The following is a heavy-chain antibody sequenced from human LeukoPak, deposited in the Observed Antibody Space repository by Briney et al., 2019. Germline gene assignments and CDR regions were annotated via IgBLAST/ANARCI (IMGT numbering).Heavy chain of an antibody. CDR3: ARAKYLNWFDP. D-gene: IGHD2/OR15-2a*01. CDR1: GFTFSSYW. Sequence: GGSLRLPCAASGFTFSSYWMHWVRQAPGKGLVWVSRINSDGSSTSYADSVKGRFTISRDNAKNTLYLQMNSLRAEDTAVYYCARAKYLNWFDPWGQGTLVTVSS. CDR2: INSDGSST. J-gene: IGHJ5*02. V-gene: IGHV3-74*01.